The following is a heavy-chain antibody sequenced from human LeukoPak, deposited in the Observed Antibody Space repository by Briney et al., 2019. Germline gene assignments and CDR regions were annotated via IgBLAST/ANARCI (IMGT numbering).Heavy chain of an antibody. CDR1: GFTFSSYS. CDR2: ISSSSSTI. CDR3: ASSRTAASSNWFDP. D-gene: IGHD6-13*01. J-gene: IGHJ5*02. Sequence: PGGSLRLSCAASGFTFSSYSMNWVRQAPGKGLEWVSYISSSSSTIYYADSVKGRLTISRDNAKNSLYLQMNSLRTEDTAVYYCASSRTAASSNWFDPWGQGTLVTVSS. V-gene: IGHV3-48*01.